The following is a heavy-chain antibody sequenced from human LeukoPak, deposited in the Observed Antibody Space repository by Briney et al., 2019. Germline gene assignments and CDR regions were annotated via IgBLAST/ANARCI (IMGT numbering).Heavy chain of an antibody. V-gene: IGHV1-18*01. CDR2: TNANTGTT. J-gene: IGHJ5*01. D-gene: IGHD6-13*01. CDR1: AYTLTTNG. Sequence: SVTLSCKPSAYTLTTNGLNCVSQPPGHGLQWMGWTNANTGTTNSAQIFQGRVTMTTDTSTSTAYLELTSMTSDDTAIYYCASDGLQGSSWSNLFDSWGQGTLVIVSS. CDR3: ASDGLQGSSWSNLFDS.